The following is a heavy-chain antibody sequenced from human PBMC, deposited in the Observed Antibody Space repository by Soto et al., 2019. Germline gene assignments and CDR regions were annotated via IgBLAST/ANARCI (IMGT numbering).Heavy chain of an antibody. Sequence: PGESLKISCKGSGYTFTSSWIGWVRQMPGKGLEWMGIIYPGDSDTRYSPSFQDQVTISADKSNNTAYLQWSSLKASDTAIYYCARHSYCGGDCYYIDNWGQGTLVTVS. J-gene: IGHJ4*02. V-gene: IGHV5-51*01. CDR2: IYPGDSDT. D-gene: IGHD2-21*01. CDR1: GYTFTSSW. CDR3: ARHSYCGGDCYYIDN.